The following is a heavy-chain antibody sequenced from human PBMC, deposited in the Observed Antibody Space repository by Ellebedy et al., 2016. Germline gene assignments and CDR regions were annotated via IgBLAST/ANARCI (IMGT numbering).Heavy chain of an antibody. J-gene: IGHJ3*02. CDR3: ASGPPSIYDGRNEAHAFDI. Sequence: GESLKISXAASGFTVSSNYMSWVRQAPWKGLEWVSVIYSGGSTYCADSVKGRFTISRDNSKNTLYLQMNSLRAEDTAVYYCASGPPSIYDGRNEAHAFDIWGQGTMVTVSS. CDR1: GFTVSSNY. CDR2: IYSGGST. D-gene: IGHD1-26*01. V-gene: IGHV3-53*01.